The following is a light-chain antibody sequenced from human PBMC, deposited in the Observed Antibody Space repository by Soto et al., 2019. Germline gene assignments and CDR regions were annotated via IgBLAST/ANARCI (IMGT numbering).Light chain of an antibody. V-gene: IGKV3-11*01. CDR1: QSVAGS. J-gene: IGKJ1*01. CDR3: HQRQSWPRT. Sequence: EFVLTKSPSTLSLSPGERAILSCRASQSVAGSLAWYQQKPGQAPRLLIYDISTRAAAIPARFSGSGSGTDFTLTVSSLQPEDFALYYCHQRQSWPRTFGQGTKVDIK. CDR2: DIS.